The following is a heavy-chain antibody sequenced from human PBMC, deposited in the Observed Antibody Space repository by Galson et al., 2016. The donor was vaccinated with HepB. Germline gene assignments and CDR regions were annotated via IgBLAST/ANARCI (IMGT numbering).Heavy chain of an antibody. J-gene: IGHJ3*02. CDR3: ARVIVTTPAALDT. D-gene: IGHD4-11*01. CDR2: IRADASGA. CDR1: GFTFSSYW. Sequence: SLRLSCAASGFTFSSYWMHWVRQAPGGGLVWVSRIRADASGANYADSVMGRFTISRDNAKNILYLEMNSLRAEDTAVYYCARVIVTTPAALDTWGQGTMVTVSS. V-gene: IGHV3-74*01.